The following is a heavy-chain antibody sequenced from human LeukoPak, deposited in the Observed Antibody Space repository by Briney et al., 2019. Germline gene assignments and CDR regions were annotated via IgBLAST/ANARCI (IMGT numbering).Heavy chain of an antibody. V-gene: IGHV3-23*01. CDR1: GFTFSSYA. J-gene: IGHJ4*02. Sequence: PGGSLRLSCAASGFTFSSYAMSWVRQAPGKGLEWVSAISGSGGSTYYADSVKGRFTISRDNSKNTLYLQMNSLRAEDTAVYYCAREGWYSSSWYSDYWGQGTLVTVSS. CDR3: AREGWYSSSWYSDY. D-gene: IGHD6-13*01. CDR2: ISGSGGST.